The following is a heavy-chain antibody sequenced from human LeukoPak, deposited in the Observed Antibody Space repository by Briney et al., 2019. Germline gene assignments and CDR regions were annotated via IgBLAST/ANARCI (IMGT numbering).Heavy chain of an antibody. D-gene: IGHD3-3*01. V-gene: IGHV1-46*01. CDR2: INPSGGST. CDR1: GYTFTSYY. J-gene: IGHJ5*02. Sequence: ASVKVSCKASGYTFTSYYMHWVRQAPGQGLEWMGIINPSGGSTSYAQKFQGRVTMTRDTSTSTVYMELSSLRSEDTAVYYCARSGLTGARARSNWFDPWGQGTLVTVSS. CDR3: ARSGLTGARARSNWFDP.